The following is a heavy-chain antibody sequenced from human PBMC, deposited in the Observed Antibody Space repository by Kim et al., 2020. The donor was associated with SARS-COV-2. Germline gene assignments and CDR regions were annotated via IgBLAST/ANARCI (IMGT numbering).Heavy chain of an antibody. CDR2: IWYDGSNK. V-gene: IGHV3-33*06. D-gene: IGHD2-15*01. CDR3: ANAASQYCSGGSCLDSIFGGMDY. CDR1: GFTFSSYG. Sequence: GGSLRLSCAASGFTFSSYGMHWVRQAPGKGLEWVAVIWYDGSNKYYADSVKGRFTISRDNSKNTLYLQMNSLRAEDTAVYYCANAASQYCSGGSCLDSIFGGMDYWGQGTLVTVSS. J-gene: IGHJ4*02.